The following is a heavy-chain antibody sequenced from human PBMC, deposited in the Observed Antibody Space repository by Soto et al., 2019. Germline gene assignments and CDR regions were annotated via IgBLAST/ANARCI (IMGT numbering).Heavy chain of an antibody. CDR2: INPHTGAT. Sequence: QVILVQSGAEVQKPGASLKLSCKASGYIFSANYIHWVRQAPGQGLAWLGWINPHTGATNKAQKCLGRFTIRADTSDSTANMDWARLKSDATAGYYLGGAHALGFANWFDPWGRGTLVTVSS. J-gene: IGHJ5*02. V-gene: IGHV1-2*02. D-gene: IGHD7-27*01. CDR3: GGAHALGFANWFDP. CDR1: GYIFSANY.